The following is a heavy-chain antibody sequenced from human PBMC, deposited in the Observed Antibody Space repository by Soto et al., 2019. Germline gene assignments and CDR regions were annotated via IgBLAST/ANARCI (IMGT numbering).Heavy chain of an antibody. CDR1: GFTFSSYA. CDR2: ISGSGGST. D-gene: IGHD4-17*01. V-gene: IGHV3-23*01. Sequence: EVQLLESGGGLVQPGGSLRLSCAASGFTFSSYAMSWVRQAPGKGLEWVSAISGSGGSTYYADSVKGRFTISRDNSKXXXXXXXXXXXXXXXXXXXXXXXXXXXTTGAFXI. J-gene: IGHJ3*02. CDR3: XXXXXXXTTGAFXI.